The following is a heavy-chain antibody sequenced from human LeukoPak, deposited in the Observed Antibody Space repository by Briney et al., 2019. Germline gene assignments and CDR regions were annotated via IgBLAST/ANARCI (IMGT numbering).Heavy chain of an antibody. D-gene: IGHD2-8*01. J-gene: IGHJ3*02. CDR1: GGSISSSSYY. CDR3: ARPIVQSQDAFDI. CDR2: IYYSGST. Sequence: PSETLSLTCTVSGGSISSSSYYWGCIRQPPGKGLECIGSIYYSGSTYYNPSLKSRVTISVDTSKNQFSLKLSSVTAADTAVYYCARPIVQSQDAFDIWGQGTMVTVSS. V-gene: IGHV4-39*01.